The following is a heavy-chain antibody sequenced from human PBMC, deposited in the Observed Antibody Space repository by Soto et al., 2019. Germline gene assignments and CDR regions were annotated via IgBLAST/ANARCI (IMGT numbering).Heavy chain of an antibody. J-gene: IGHJ4*02. CDR2: IWYDGSNK. D-gene: IGHD6-13*01. V-gene: IGHV3-33*01. Sequence: QVQLVESGGGVVQPGRSLRLSCAASGFTFSSYGMHWVRQAPGKGLEWVAVIWYDGSNKYYADSVKGRFTISRDNSKNTLYLQMNSLRAEDTAVYYCARAPVWQLVTFDYWGQGTLVTVSS. CDR3: ARAPVWQLVTFDY. CDR1: GFTFSSYG.